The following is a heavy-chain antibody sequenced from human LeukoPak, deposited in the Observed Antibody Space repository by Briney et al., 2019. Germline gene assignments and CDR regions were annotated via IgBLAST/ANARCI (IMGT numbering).Heavy chain of an antibody. CDR1: GFTFSDYY. CDR2: ISSSGSTI. V-gene: IGHV3-11*01. J-gene: IGHJ4*02. CDR3: ARVLAAAGTKDSYYFDY. D-gene: IGHD6-13*01. Sequence: GGSLRLSCAASGFTFSDYYMSWIRQAPGKGLEWVSYISSSGSTIYYADSVKGRFTISRDNAKNSLYLQMNSLRAEDAAVYYCARVLAAAGTKDSYYFDYWGQGTLVTVSS.